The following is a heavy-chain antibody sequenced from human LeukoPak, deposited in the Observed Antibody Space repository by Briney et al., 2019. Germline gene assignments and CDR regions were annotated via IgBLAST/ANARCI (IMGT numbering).Heavy chain of an antibody. D-gene: IGHD6-13*01. CDR3: TCRAAAGLDY. CDR2: IYYSGST. V-gene: IGHV4-39*01. Sequence: SETLSLTCTVSGGSISSSSYYWGWIRQPPGKGLEWNGSIYYSGSTYYNPSLKSRVTISVDTSKNQFSLKLSSVTAADTAVYYCTCRAAAGLDYWGQGTLVTVSS. J-gene: IGHJ4*02. CDR1: GGSISSSSYY.